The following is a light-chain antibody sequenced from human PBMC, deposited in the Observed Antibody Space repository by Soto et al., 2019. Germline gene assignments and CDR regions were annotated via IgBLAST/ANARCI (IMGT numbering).Light chain of an antibody. V-gene: IGKV1-27*01. CDR2: AAS. J-gene: IGKJ1*01. CDR1: QGITNY. CDR3: RKYNSAPWT. Sequence: DIQMTQSPSSLSASVGDRVTITCRASQGITNYLAWYQQKPGKVPKLLIYAASTLQSGVPSRFSGSGSGTDFTLTISILQPEDVATYYCRKYNSAPWTFGQGTKVEIK.